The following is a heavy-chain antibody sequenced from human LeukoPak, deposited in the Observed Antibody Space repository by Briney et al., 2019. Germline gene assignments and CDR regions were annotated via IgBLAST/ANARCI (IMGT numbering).Heavy chain of an antibody. CDR3: ATDIGGGNTYYYYGMDV. D-gene: IGHD2-15*01. CDR1: GGTFSSYA. V-gene: IGHV1-69*05. CDR2: IIPIFGTA. J-gene: IGHJ6*02. Sequence: SVKVSCKASGGTFSSYAISWVRQAPGQGLEWMGGIIPIFGTANYAQKFQGRVTITTDESTSTAYMELSSLRSEDTAVYYCATDIGGGNTYYYYGMDVWGQGTTVTVSS.